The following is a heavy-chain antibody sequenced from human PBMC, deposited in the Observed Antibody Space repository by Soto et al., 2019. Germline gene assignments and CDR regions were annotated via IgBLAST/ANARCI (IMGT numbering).Heavy chain of an antibody. J-gene: IGHJ4*02. V-gene: IGHV4-4*02. D-gene: IGHD6-19*01. CDR1: GGSIRDNW. Sequence: QVQLQESGPGLMQPSGTLSLTCAVSGGSIRDNWWSWVRQPPGKGLEWIGEIYHTGNRHYNPSLEGRGTISVDKSKNHFSLNLNSVTAADTAVYYCARHIAVSGTRGFDFWGQGILVTVSS. CDR2: IYHTGNR. CDR3: ARHIAVSGTRGFDF.